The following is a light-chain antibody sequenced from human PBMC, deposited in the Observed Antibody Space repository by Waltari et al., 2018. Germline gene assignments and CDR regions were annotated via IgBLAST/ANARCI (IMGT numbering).Light chain of an antibody. V-gene: IGKV1-5*01. J-gene: IGKJ1*01. CDR1: QTVSGW. Sequence: DIQMTQSPSTLSASVGDRVTIACRASQTVSGWLAWYQSKPGKAPKLLVYDASNLESGVPSTFSGSGSGTDFTLTISSLQPDDFATYYCLQYSDYPWTFGQGTKVAIK. CDR3: LQYSDYPWT. CDR2: DAS.